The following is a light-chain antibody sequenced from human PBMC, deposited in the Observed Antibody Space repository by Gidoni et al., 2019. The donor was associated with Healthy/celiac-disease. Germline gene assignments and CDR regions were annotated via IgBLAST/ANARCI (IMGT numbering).Light chain of an antibody. V-gene: IGKV1-39*01. J-gene: IGKJ2*03. CDR3: QQRYSTPQYS. CDR1: QSSSSY. Sequence: DIQMTQSPSSLSASVGDRVTITCRASQSSSSYLNWYQQKPGKDPKILIYDASSVQNGVPSRFSGSGSWTEFTPIISSLQPEDFATYYCQQRYSTPQYSFXQXTKLEIK. CDR2: DAS.